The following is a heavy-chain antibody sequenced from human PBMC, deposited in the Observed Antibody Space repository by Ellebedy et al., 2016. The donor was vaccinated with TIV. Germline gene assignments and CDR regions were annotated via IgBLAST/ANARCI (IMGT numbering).Heavy chain of an antibody. CDR3: ARGADRYCTGGKCYRDFDS. CDR2: TIPILGIV. Sequence: SVKVSXXASGVTFNNYAISWVRQAPGQGLEWMGGTIPILGIVNYAQKFQGRVTITADESTSTVYMDLSSLRSEDTAVYYCARGADRYCTGGKCYRDFDSWGQGTLVTVSS. J-gene: IGHJ4*02. CDR1: GVTFNNYA. V-gene: IGHV1-69*10. D-gene: IGHD2-15*01.